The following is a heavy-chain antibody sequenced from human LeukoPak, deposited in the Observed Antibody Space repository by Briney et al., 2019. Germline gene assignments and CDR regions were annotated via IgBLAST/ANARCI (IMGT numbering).Heavy chain of an antibody. J-gene: IGHJ4*02. CDR1: EFTFSNYR. CDR2: IGIGSSPI. V-gene: IGHV3-48*01. CDR3: ARDWPDRRAGVGDY. D-gene: IGHD6-19*01. Sequence: GGSLRLSCAASEFTFSNYRMNWVRQTPGQGLEWVSYIGIGSSPIYYADSVKGRFTISRDNAKNSLYLQMNSLRAEDTAVYYCARDWPDRRAGVGDYWGQGTLVTVSS.